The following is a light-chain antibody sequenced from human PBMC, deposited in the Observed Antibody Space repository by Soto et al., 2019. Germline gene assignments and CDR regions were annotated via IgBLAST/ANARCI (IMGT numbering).Light chain of an antibody. CDR2: DAS. CDR3: QQYNNWPRT. V-gene: IGKV3-15*01. J-gene: IGKJ1*01. Sequence: VMTQSPGTLSVSTGERATLFCRASQSVRSSLAWYQQKPGQAPRLFIYDASTRATGIPARFSGSGSGTEFTLTISSLQSEDFAVYYCQQYNNWPRTFGQGTKVDIK. CDR1: QSVRSS.